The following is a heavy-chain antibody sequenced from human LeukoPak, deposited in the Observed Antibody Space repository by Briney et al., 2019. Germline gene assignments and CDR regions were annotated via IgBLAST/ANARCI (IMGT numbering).Heavy chain of an antibody. CDR1: GFTFSSYW. V-gene: IGHV3-7*01. J-gene: IGHJ4*02. CDR2: IKQDGSEK. Sequence: GGSLRLSCAASGFTFSSYWMSWVRQAPGKGLEWVANIKQDGSEKYYVDSVKGRFTISRDNAKNSLYLQMNSLRAEDTAVYYCARTRLRLGYYFDYWGQGTLVTVSS. CDR3: ARTRLRLGYYFDY. D-gene: IGHD6-25*01.